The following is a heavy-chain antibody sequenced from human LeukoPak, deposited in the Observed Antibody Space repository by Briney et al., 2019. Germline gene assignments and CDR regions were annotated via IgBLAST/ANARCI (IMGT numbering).Heavy chain of an antibody. CDR3: ARDSMVRGVIVPDY. J-gene: IGHJ4*02. Sequence: GGSLRLSCAASGFTFSSYSMNWVRQAPGKGLEWVSSISSSSSYIYYADSVKGRFTISRDNAKNSLYLQMNSQRAEDTAVYYCARDSMVRGVIVPDYWGQGTLVTVSS. V-gene: IGHV3-21*01. CDR2: ISSSSSYI. D-gene: IGHD3-10*01. CDR1: GFTFSSYS.